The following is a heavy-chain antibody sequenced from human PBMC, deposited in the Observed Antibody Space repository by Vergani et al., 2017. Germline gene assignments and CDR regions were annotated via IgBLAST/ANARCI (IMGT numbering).Heavy chain of an antibody. J-gene: IGHJ3*02. CDR2: ISYDGTQK. CDR3: VRDQVTMLRGSDAHYI. D-gene: IGHD3-10*01. V-gene: IGHV3-30*03. CDR1: GFTSSYYG. Sequence: QVHLVESGGGVVQPGRSLRLSCVVSGFTSSYYGMHWVRQAPGKGLEWVAVISYDGTQKYYADSVKGRFTISRDNSKSIAYLQMNNLQTEDTAMYDCVRDQVTMLRGSDAHYILGQGTMVTVSS.